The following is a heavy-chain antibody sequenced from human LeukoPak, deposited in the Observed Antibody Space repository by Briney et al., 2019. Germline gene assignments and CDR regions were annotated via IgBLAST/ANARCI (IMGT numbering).Heavy chain of an antibody. CDR2: IRSKANSYAT. D-gene: IGHD2-21*02. CDR3: TYYCGGDCQPGGY. Sequence: GGSLRLSCAASGFTFSGSAMHWVRQASGKGLEWVGRIRSKANSYATAYAASVKGRFTTSRDDSKNTAYLQMNSLKTEDTAVYYCTYYCGGDCQPGGYWGQGTLVTVSS. V-gene: IGHV3-73*01. CDR1: GFTFSGSA. J-gene: IGHJ4*02.